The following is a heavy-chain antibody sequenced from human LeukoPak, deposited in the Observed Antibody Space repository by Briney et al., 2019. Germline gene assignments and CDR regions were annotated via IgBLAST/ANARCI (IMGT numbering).Heavy chain of an antibody. V-gene: IGHV1-18*04. Sequence: GASVKVSCKASGYTFTSYGISWVRQAPGQGLEWMGWISAYNGNTNYAQKLQGRVTMTTDTSTSTAYMELRSPRSDDTAVYYCARDHIGRGAILGNWFDPWGQGTLVTVSS. CDR3: ARDHIGRGAILGNWFDP. J-gene: IGHJ5*02. CDR1: GYTFTSYG. CDR2: ISAYNGNT. D-gene: IGHD3-10*01.